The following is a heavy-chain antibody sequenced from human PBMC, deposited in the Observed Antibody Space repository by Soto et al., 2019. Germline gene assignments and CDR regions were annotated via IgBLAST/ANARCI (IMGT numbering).Heavy chain of an antibody. CDR2: IRTKLYGGTT. CDR1: GFTFGDYA. J-gene: IGHJ4*02. V-gene: IGHV3-49*03. D-gene: IGHD6-25*01. CDR3: KSTIAAADKASDN. Sequence: GGSLRLSCTASGFTFGDYAVSWFRQAPGKGLEWVGFIRTKLYGGTTEYAAYVKGRFTISRDDSKSIAYLQMNSLKTEDKGMYYCKSTIAAADKASDNWGQGTLVNVSS.